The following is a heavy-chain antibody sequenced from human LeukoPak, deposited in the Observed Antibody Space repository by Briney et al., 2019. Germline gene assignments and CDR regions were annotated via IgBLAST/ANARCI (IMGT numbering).Heavy chain of an antibody. J-gene: IGHJ4*02. V-gene: IGHV1-69*06. CDR2: IIPIFGTA. CDR3: XSDXTMVRGVIIYFDY. CDR1: GGTFSSYA. Sequence: GASVKVSCKASGGTFSSYAISWVRQAPGQGLEWMGRIIPIFGTANYAQKFQGRVTITADKSTSTAYMELSSLRSEDTAVYYCXSDXTMVRGVIIYFDYWGQGTLVTVSS. D-gene: IGHD3-10*01.